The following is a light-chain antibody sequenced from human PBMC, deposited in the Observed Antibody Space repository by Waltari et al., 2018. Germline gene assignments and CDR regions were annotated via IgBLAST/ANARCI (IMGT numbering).Light chain of an antibody. CDR2: VVS. J-gene: IGLJ3*02. CDR3: SSYTTSATWV. V-gene: IGLV2-14*03. Sequence: QSALTQPASVSGSPGQSITISSTGTNSDVGAYQYVSRYQQNPGKAPKLIIFVVSRRPSVRSERFSGSEAGSTASLTISGLQAGEEADYYCSSYTTSATWVFGGGTRVAVL. CDR1: NSDVGAYQY.